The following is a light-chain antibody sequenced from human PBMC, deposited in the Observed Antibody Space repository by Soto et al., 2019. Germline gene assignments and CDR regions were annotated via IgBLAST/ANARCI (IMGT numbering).Light chain of an antibody. CDR2: GTS. J-gene: IGKJ2*01. CDR3: QQYGDTRYT. CDR1: QIVNNNY. Sequence: ETVLTQSPGTLSLSPGDRATLSCRASQIVNNNYLAWYQQTPGQAPRLLIYGTSNKATGIPDRFSGSGSGTDFTLTISRLEPEDFAVYYCQQYGDTRYTFGQGTKLEIK. V-gene: IGKV3-20*01.